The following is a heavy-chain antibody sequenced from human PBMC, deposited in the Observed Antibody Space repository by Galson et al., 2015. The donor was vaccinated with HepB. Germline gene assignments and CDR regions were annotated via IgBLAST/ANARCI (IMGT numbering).Heavy chain of an antibody. CDR3: AREGSVVVPAADHGWWAWFDP. CDR1: GGSISSYY. J-gene: IGHJ5*02. CDR2: IYYSGST. D-gene: IGHD2-2*01. Sequence: SETLSLTCTVSGGSISSYYWSWIRQPPGKGLEWIGYIYYSGSTNYNPSLKSRVTISVDTSKNQFSLKLSSVTAADTAVYYCAREGSVVVPAADHGWWAWFDPWGQGTLVTVSS. V-gene: IGHV4-59*01.